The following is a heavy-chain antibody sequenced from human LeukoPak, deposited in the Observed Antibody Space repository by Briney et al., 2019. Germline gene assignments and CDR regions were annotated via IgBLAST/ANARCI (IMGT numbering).Heavy chain of an antibody. V-gene: IGHV3-23*01. CDR1: GFTFSSYA. J-gene: IGHJ4*02. D-gene: IGHD3-22*01. CDR2: ISGSGGST. Sequence: PGGSLRLSCAASGFTFSSYAMSWVRQAPGNGLEWVSAISGSGGSTYYADSVKGRFTISRDNSKNTLYLQMNSLRAEDTAVYYCAKADYYDSSGSFGYWGQGTLVTVSS. CDR3: AKADYYDSSGSFGY.